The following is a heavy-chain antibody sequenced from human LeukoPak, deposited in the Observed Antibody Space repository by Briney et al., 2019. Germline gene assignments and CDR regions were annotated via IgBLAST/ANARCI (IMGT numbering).Heavy chain of an antibody. Sequence: SQTLSLTCAIYGDGVSSNSAAWNWIRQSPSRGLEWLGRIYYRSKWSNNYAISVKRRVSINPDTSKNQFSLQLNSVTPEDTAIYYCARIVGGAPDYWGQGTLVTVSS. V-gene: IGHV6-1*01. CDR3: ARIVGGAPDY. D-gene: IGHD1-26*01. J-gene: IGHJ4*02. CDR2: IYYRSKWSN. CDR1: GDGVSSNSAA.